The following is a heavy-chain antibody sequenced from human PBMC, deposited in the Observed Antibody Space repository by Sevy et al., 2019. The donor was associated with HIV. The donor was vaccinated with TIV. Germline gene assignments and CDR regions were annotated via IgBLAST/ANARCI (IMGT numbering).Heavy chain of an antibody. CDR3: AKDITGYYYYMDV. J-gene: IGHJ6*03. V-gene: IGHV3-9*01. CDR2: ISWNSGSI. CDR1: GFTFDDYA. Sequence: GGSLRLSCAASGFTFDDYAMHWVRQAPGKGLEWVSGISWNSGSIGYADSVKGRFTISRDNAKNSLYLQMNSLRAEDTALYYCAKDITGYYYYMDVWGKGTTVTVSS. D-gene: IGHD2-8*02.